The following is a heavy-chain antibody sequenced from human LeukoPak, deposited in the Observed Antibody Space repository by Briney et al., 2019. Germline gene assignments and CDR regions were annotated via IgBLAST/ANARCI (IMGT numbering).Heavy chain of an antibody. J-gene: IGHJ4*02. V-gene: IGHV3-7*01. CDR2: IRQDGSEE. D-gene: IGHD2-2*01. CDR1: GFSFYTLW. CDR3: ASGGGSRSSTFDCASTSCPIDY. Sequence: GESLRPSCAPSGFSFYTLWMTWVRQAPGKGLEWVANIRQDGSEEQYVDSVKGRFTISRDNANNSLYLQMNSLRGEDTAVYYCASGGGSRSSTFDCASTSCPIDYWGQGTHVTVSS.